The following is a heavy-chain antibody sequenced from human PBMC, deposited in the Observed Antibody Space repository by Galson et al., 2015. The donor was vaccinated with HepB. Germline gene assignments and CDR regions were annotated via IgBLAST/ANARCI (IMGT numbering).Heavy chain of an antibody. CDR3: ARDVGLWLGFGY. J-gene: IGHJ4*02. CDR2: ISYDGSNK. D-gene: IGHD5-18*01. Sequence: SLRLSCAASGFTFSSYAMHWVRQAPGKGLEWVAVISYDGSNKYYADSVKGRFTISRDNSKNTLYLQMNSLRAEDTAVYYCARDVGLWLGFGYWGQGTLVTVSS. V-gene: IGHV3-30*04. CDR1: GFTFSSYA.